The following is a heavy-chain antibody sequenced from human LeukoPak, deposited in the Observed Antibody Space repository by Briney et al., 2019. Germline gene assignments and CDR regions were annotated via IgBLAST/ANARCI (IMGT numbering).Heavy chain of an antibody. D-gene: IGHD1-7*01. CDR1: GGSISDRY. CDR3: AREGQLLRGDY. Sequence: PSETLSLTCTVAGGSISDRYWTWIRQPPGKALEWIGYIYSSGTTNYNPSLKSRVTISVDTSKNQFSLKLSSVTAADTAVYYCAREGQLLRGDYWGQGTLVTVSS. J-gene: IGHJ4*02. V-gene: IGHV4-59*11. CDR2: IYSSGTT.